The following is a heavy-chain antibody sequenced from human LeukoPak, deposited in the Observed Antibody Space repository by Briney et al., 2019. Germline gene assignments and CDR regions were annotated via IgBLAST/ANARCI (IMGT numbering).Heavy chain of an antibody. Sequence: GRSLRLSCAASGFTFDDYAMNWVRQAPGKGLEWVSSISSSSSYIYYADSVKDRFTISRDNAKNSLYLQMNSLRAEGTAVYYCARIYSSSSSRGAFDIWGQGTMVTVSS. CDR2: ISSSSSYI. CDR3: ARIYSSSSSRGAFDI. CDR1: GFTFDDYA. J-gene: IGHJ3*02. V-gene: IGHV3-21*01. D-gene: IGHD6-6*01.